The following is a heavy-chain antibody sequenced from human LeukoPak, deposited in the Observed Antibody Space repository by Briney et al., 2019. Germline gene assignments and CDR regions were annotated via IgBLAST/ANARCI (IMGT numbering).Heavy chain of an antibody. J-gene: IGHJ4*02. Sequence: GGSLRLSCAASGFTFSSYAMSWVRQAPGKGLEWVSAISGSGGSTYYADSVKGRFTISRDNSKNTLYLQMNSLRAEDTAVYYCEKEGPGTTYYYDSSGYYYVTFFDYWGQGTLVTVSS. CDR1: GFTFSSYA. CDR3: EKEGPGTTYYYDSSGYYYVTFFDY. CDR2: ISGSGGST. V-gene: IGHV3-23*01. D-gene: IGHD3-22*01.